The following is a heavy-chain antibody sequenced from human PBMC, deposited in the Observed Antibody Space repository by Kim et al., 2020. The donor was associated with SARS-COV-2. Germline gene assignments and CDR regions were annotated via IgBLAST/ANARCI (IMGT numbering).Heavy chain of an antibody. Sequence: GGSLRLSCAASGFTFSDYHMSWIRQAPGKGLEWVSFISTNIYYADSVKGRFTISRDNSKNSLYLQMNSLRAEDTAVYSCAREGKTTRTTDFDYWGKGTM. J-gene: IGHJ4*02. CDR2: ISTNI. CDR1: GFTFSDYH. V-gene: IGHV3-11*01. D-gene: IGHD4-17*01. CDR3: AREGKTTRTTDFDY.